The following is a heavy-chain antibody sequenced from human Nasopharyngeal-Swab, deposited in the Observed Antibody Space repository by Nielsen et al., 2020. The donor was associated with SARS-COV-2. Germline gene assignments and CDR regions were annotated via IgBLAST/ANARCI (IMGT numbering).Heavy chain of an antibody. CDR3: ASYIYTSGSSL. CDR1: GGSISSYY. CDR2: IYYSGST. V-gene: IGHV4-59*01. D-gene: IGHD3-10*01. J-gene: IGHJ4*02. Sequence: GSLRLSCTVSGGSISSYYWSWIRQPPGKGLEWIGYIYYSGSTNYNPSLKSRVTISVDTSKNQFSLRLSSVTAADTAVYYCASYIYTSGSSLWGQGTLVTVSS.